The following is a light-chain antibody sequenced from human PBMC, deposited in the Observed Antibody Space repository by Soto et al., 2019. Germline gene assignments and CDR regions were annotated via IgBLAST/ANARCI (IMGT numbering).Light chain of an antibody. CDR2: AAS. CDR3: QQPPYT. V-gene: IGKV1-39*01. Sequence: DIQMTQSPPSLSASVGDRVTITCRASQNIRTYLNWYQQKPGKAPKLLIYAASTLQSGVPSGFRGSGSETDFTLTISSLQPEDFATYYCQQPPYTFGPGTKVDIK. J-gene: IGKJ3*01. CDR1: QNIRTY.